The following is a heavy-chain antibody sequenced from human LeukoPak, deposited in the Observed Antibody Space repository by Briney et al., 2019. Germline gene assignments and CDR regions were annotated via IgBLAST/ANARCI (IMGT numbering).Heavy chain of an antibody. D-gene: IGHD6-19*01. J-gene: IGHJ4*02. Sequence: PGGSLRLSCAASGFTFSDYYMSWIRQAPGKGLEWVSYISSSDTYTNYADSVKGRFTISRDNAKNSLYLQMNSLRAEDTAVYYCATGPYSSGSSADYWGQGTLVTVSS. V-gene: IGHV3-11*06. CDR3: ATGPYSSGSSADY. CDR1: GFTFSDYY. CDR2: ISSSDTYT.